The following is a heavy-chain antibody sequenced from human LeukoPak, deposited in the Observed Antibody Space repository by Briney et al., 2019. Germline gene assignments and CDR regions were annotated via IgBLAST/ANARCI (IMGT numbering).Heavy chain of an antibody. D-gene: IGHD5-24*01. J-gene: IGHJ4*02. Sequence: GGSLRLSCAASGFTFSSYAMHWVRQAPGKGLEWVAVISYDGSNKYYADSVKGRFTISRDNSKNTLYLQMNSLRAEDTAVYYCARDCIEGPRDGYNYGPVDYWGQGTLVTVSS. CDR1: GFTFSSYA. V-gene: IGHV3-30*04. CDR3: ARDCIEGPRDGYNYGPVDY. CDR2: ISYDGSNK.